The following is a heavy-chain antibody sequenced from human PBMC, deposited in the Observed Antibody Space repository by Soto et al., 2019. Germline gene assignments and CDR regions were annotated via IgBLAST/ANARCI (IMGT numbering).Heavy chain of an antibody. J-gene: IGHJ5*02. V-gene: IGHV1-69*06. Sequence: SVKVSCKASGGTFSSYAISWVRQAPGQGLEWMGGIIPIFGTANYAQKFQGRVTITADKSMSTAYMELSSLRSEDTAVYYCARPRMATVTYNWFDPWGQGTLVTVS. CDR3: ARPRMATVTYNWFDP. D-gene: IGHD4-4*01. CDR1: GGTFSSYA. CDR2: IIPIFGTA.